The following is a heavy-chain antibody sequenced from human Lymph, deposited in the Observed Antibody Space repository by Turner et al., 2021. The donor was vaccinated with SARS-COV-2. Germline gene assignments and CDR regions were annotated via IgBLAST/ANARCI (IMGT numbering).Heavy chain of an antibody. CDR3: AREGAYGGNSGGFDY. CDR1: GFTFSSYG. D-gene: IGHD4-17*01. Sequence: QVKLVESGGGVVQPGRSLRLSCAASGFTFSSYGMHWVRQAPGKGLEWVAVIWYDGSNKYYADSVKGRFTISRDNSKNTLYLQMNSLRAEDTAVYYCAREGAYGGNSGGFDYWGQGTLVTVSS. V-gene: IGHV3-33*01. J-gene: IGHJ4*02. CDR2: IWYDGSNK.